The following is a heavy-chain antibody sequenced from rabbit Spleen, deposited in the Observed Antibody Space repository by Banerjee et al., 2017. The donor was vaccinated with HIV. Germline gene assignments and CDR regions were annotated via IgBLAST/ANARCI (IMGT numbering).Heavy chain of an antibody. V-gene: IGHV1S45*01. D-gene: IGHD1-1*01. Sequence: QEQLVESGGGLVQPEGSLTLTCKASGFDFSSYYYMCWVRQAPGKGLEWIGCIYVGSGSTHYASWAKGRFTMYKTSSTTVTLQLTSLTAADTATYFCARSGYVGGDYTWDLWGQGTLVTVS. CDR3: ARSGYVGGDYTWDL. CDR2: IYVGSGST. CDR1: GFDFSSYYY. J-gene: IGHJ3*01.